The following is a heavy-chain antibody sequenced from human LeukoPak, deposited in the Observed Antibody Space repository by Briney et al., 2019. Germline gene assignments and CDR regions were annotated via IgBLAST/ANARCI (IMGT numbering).Heavy chain of an antibody. J-gene: IGHJ5*02. CDR2: IFHSGST. Sequence: SGTLSLTCAVSGGSISSSYWWSWVRQPPGKGLEWIGEIFHSGSTNYNPSLKSRVTISVDTSKNQFSLKLSSVTAADTAVYYCARGIPDDFYGSGSYLLSGYWFDPWGQGTLVTVSS. D-gene: IGHD3-10*01. V-gene: IGHV4-4*02. CDR1: GGSISSSYW. CDR3: ARGIPDDFYGSGSYLLSGYWFDP.